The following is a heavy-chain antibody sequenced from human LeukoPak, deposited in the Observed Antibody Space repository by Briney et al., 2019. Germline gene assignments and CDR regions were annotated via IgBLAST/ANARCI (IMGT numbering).Heavy chain of an antibody. J-gene: IGHJ4*02. CDR3: ARDLELPSFDY. CDR2: IIPILGIA. D-gene: IGHD1-7*01. V-gene: IGHV1-69*04. Sequence: SVKVSCKASGGTFSSYAISWVRQAPGQGLEWMGRIIPILGIANYAQKFQGRVTITADKSTSTAYMELSSLRSEDTAVYYCARDLELPSFDYWGQGTLVTVSS. CDR1: GGTFSSYA.